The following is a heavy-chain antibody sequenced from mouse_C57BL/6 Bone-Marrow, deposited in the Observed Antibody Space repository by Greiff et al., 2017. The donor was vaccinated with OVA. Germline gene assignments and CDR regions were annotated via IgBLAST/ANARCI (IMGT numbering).Heavy chain of an antibody. D-gene: IGHD2-3*01. V-gene: IGHV5-4*03. CDR2: ISDGGSYT. J-gene: IGHJ4*01. Sequence: EVKLVESGGGLVKPGGSLKLSCAASGFTFSSYAMSWVRQTPEKRLEWVATISDGGSYTYYPDNVKGRFTISRDNAKNNLYLQMSHLKSEDTAMYYCARGLLLLMDYWGQGTSVTVSS. CDR1: GFTFSSYA. CDR3: ARGLLLLMDY.